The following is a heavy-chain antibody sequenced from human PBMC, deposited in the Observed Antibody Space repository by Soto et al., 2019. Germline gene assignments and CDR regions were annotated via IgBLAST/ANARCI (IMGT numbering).Heavy chain of an antibody. CDR3: ARDYPYCGGDCYSGEADY. D-gene: IGHD2-21*01. V-gene: IGHV3-21*01. CDR2: ISSSSSYI. CDR1: GFTFSSYS. J-gene: IGHJ4*02. Sequence: GGSLRLSCAASGFTFSSYSMNWVRQAPGKGLEWVSSISSSSSYIYYADSVKGRFTISRDNAKNSLYLQMNSLRAEDTAVYYCARDYPYCGGDCYSGEADYWGQGTLVTVSS.